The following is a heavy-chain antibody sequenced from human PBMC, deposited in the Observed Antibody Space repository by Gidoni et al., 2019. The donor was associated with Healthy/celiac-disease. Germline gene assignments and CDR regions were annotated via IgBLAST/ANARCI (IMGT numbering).Heavy chain of an antibody. J-gene: IGHJ6*02. CDR1: GFTFRLSE. V-gene: IGHV3-48*03. D-gene: IGHD6-19*01. CDR3: AREIAVAGYNYYYYYGMDV. Sequence: EVQLVASGGGLVQPGGSLILSCAASGFTFRLSEINWVRQAPGKGLEWVSYISSSGSTIYYADSVKGRFTISRDNAKNSLYLQMNSLRAEDTAVYYCAREIAVAGYNYYYYYGMDVWGQGTTVTVSS. CDR2: ISSSGSTI.